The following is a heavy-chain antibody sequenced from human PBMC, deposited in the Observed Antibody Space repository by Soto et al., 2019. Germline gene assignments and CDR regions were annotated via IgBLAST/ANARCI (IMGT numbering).Heavy chain of an antibody. Sequence: ASVKVSCKASGYTFTNYGVSWVRQAPGQGLEWMGWIGGYKGNTNYAQKLQGRVTLTTDTSTSTAYMELRSLRSDDTAVYYCVRLIGNSWLDFWGQGTLVTVSS. J-gene: IGHJ5*01. D-gene: IGHD1-26*01. CDR1: GYTFTNYG. V-gene: IGHV1-18*01. CDR3: VRLIGNSWLDF. CDR2: IGGYKGNT.